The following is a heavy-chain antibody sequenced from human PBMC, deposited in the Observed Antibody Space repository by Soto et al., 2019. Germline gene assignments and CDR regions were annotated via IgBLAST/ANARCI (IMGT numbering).Heavy chain of an antibody. CDR3: ARHANVGAIYYFDY. Sequence: SETLSLTCTVSGGSITTSSYFWGWIRQPPGKGLEWIGDIYYSGSTYYNPSLKSRVTISVDTSKNQFSLKLSSVTAADTAVYYCARHANVGAIYYFDYWGQGTLVTVSS. CDR1: GGSITTSSYF. CDR2: IYYSGST. D-gene: IGHD1-26*01. J-gene: IGHJ4*02. V-gene: IGHV4-39*01.